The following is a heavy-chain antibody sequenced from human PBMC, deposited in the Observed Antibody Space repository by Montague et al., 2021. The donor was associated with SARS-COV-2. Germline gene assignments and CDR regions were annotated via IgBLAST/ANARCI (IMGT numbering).Heavy chain of an antibody. CDR1: GFTFSSYW. CDR3: AREDYDILTGYCSPYYYYGMDV. CDR2: IKQDGSEK. J-gene: IGHJ6*02. Sequence: SLRLSCAASGFTFSSYWMNWVRQAPGKGLEWVANIKQDGSEKYFVDSVKGRLTISRDNAQNSLYLQMNSLRAEDTAVYYCAREDYDILTGYCSPYYYYGMDVWGQGTTVTVSS. D-gene: IGHD3-9*01. V-gene: IGHV3-7*01.